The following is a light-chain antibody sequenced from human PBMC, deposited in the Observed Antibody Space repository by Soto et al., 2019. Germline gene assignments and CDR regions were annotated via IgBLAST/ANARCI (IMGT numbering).Light chain of an antibody. V-gene: IGKV3-20*01. J-gene: IGKJ2*01. Sequence: EIVLTQSPGTLSSSPGERATLSCRASQGVSSSYLAWYQQKAGQAPRLLIYAASIRATGIPDRFSGSGSGTDFTLTNSRLEPEAFAVYYCQHDGSSLYTFGQGTKLEIK. CDR1: QGVSSSY. CDR3: QHDGSSLYT. CDR2: AAS.